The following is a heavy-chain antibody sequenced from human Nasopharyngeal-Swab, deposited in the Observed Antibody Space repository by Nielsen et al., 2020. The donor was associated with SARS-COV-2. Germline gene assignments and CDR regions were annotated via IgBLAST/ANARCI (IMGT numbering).Heavy chain of an antibody. J-gene: IGHJ4*02. V-gene: IGHV4-39*07. D-gene: IGHD3-22*01. CDR3: ARDRGDYYDSSGSPFDY. CDR1: GGSISSSSYY. CDR2: IYYSGST. Sequence: SETLSLTCTVSGGSISSSSYYWGWIRQPPGKGLEWIGSIYYSGSTNYNPSLKSRVTISVDTSKNQFSLKLSSVTAADTAVYYCARDRGDYYDSSGSPFDYWGQGTLVTVSS.